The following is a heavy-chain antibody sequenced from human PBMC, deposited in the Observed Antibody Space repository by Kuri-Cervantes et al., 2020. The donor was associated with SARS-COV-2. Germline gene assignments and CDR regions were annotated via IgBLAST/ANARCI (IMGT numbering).Heavy chain of an antibody. Sequence: GSLRLSCAVYGGSFSGYYWSWIRQPPGKGLEWIGSIYYSGSTYYNPSLKSRVTISVDTSKNQFSLKLSSVTAADTAVYYCARHLAVAPPRDYWGQGTLVTVSS. J-gene: IGHJ4*02. CDR1: GGSFSGYY. CDR3: ARHLAVAPPRDY. D-gene: IGHD6-19*01. CDR2: IYYSGST. V-gene: IGHV4-34*01.